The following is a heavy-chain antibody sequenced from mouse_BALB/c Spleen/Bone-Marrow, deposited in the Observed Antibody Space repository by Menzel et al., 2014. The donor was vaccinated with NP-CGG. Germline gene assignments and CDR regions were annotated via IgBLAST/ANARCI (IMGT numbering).Heavy chain of an antibody. CDR2: IDPANGNT. CDR3: ARRGSSYEWYFDV. CDR1: GFNIKDTY. J-gene: IGHJ1*01. Sequence: EVQLQQSGAELVKPGASVKLSCTASGFNIKDTYMHRVKQRPEQGLEWIGRIDPANGNTKYDPKFQGKATITADTSSNTAYLQLSSLTSEDTAVYCCARRGSSYEWYFDVWGAGSAVPVSS. V-gene: IGHV14-3*02. D-gene: IGHD1-1*01.